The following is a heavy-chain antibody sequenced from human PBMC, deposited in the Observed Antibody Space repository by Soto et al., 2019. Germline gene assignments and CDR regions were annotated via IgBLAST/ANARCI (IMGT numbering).Heavy chain of an antibody. CDR2: ISGSGSTI. V-gene: IGHV3-48*03. Sequence: GSLRLSCEATGFTFSSHEMNWIRQTPGKRLEWIAKISGSGSTINYADSVKGRFTISRDNVQRTLHLQMDSLRVEDTGVYYCARGGVYWGRGTLVTV. J-gene: IGHJ1*01. CDR1: GFTFSSHE. CDR3: ARGGVY. D-gene: IGHD2-8*01.